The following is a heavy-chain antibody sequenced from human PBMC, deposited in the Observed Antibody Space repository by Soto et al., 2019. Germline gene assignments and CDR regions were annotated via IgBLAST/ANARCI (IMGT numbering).Heavy chain of an antibody. CDR2: ISYDGSNK. D-gene: IGHD5-18*01. CDR3: ARGRRIQLWSDY. CDR1: GFTFSSYA. V-gene: IGHV3-30-3*01. Sequence: QVQLVESGGGVVQPGRSLRLSCAASGFTFSSYAMHWVRQAPGKGLEWVAVISYDGSNKYYADSVKGRFTISRDNSKNTLYLQMNSLRAEDTAVYYCARGRRIQLWSDYWGQGTLVTVSS. J-gene: IGHJ4*02.